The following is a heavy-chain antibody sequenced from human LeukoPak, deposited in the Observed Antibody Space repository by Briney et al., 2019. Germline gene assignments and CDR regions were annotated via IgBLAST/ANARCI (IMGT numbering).Heavy chain of an antibody. CDR2: IYSGGST. D-gene: IGHD1-14*01. J-gene: IGHJ4*02. CDR3: ARVNSWTEEPDTGFDY. CDR1: GFTFGTFW. V-gene: IGHV3-53*01. Sequence: TGGSLRLSCEASGFTFGTFWMSWVRQAPGKGLEWVSVIYSGGSTYYADSVKGRFTISRDNSKNTLYLQMNSLRAEDTAVYYCARVNSWTEEPDTGFDYWGQGILVTVSS.